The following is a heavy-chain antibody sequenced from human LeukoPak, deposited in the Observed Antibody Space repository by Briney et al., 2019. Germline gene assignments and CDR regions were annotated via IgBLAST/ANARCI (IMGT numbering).Heavy chain of an antibody. D-gene: IGHD3-10*01. CDR2: IYYSGST. CDR3: ARYYGSQSYSHYYGMDV. Sequence: SETLSLTCIVSGGSISSYYWSWIRQPPGKGLEWIGYIYYSGSTNYNPSLKSRVTISVDTSKNQFSLKLSSVTAADTAVYYCARYYGSQSYSHYYGMDVWGQGATVTVSS. J-gene: IGHJ6*02. V-gene: IGHV4-59*08. CDR1: GGSISSYY.